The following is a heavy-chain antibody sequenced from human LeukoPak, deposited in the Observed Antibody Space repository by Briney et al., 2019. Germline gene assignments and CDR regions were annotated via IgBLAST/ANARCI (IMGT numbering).Heavy chain of an antibody. CDR2: XXXXXST. D-gene: IGHD2-15*01. J-gene: IGHJ6*03. V-gene: IGHV4-34*01. CDR3: AXXXNRSDCSGGSCYPDYYYYYMDV. CDR1: GGSFSGYY. Sequence: SETLSLTCAVYGGSFSGYYWXXXRQPPGKGXXXXXXXXXXXSTNYNPSLKSRVTISVDTSKNQFSLKLSSVTAADTAVYYCAXXXNRSDCSGGSCYPDYYYYYMDVWGKGTTVTVSS.